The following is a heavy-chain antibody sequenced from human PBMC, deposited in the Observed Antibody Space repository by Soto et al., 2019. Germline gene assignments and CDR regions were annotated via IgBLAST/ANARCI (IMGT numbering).Heavy chain of an antibody. CDR3: ARGGYGDSHAEYFQH. V-gene: IGHV3-30-3*01. Sequence: QVQLVESGGGVVQPGRSLRLSCAASGFTFSNYGMHWIRQAPGKGLEWGAVISYDGSSKDYADSVKGRFTISRDNSKNTVYLQRNSLRAEDTAVYYCARGGYGDSHAEYFQHWGQGTLVTVSS. CDR1: GFTFSNYG. D-gene: IGHD4-17*01. CDR2: ISYDGSSK. J-gene: IGHJ1*01.